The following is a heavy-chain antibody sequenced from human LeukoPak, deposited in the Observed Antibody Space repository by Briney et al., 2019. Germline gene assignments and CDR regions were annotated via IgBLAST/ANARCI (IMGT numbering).Heavy chain of an antibody. J-gene: IGHJ6*03. Sequence: GGSLRLSCAASGFTFSSYWMSCVRQAPGKGLEGVANIKQEGSEKYYVDSVKGRFTISRDNAKNSLYLQMNSLRAEDTAVYYCARPRGSSWYDLYYYYYMDVWGKGTTVTVSS. D-gene: IGHD6-13*01. CDR3: ARPRGSSWYDLYYYYYMDV. CDR2: IKQEGSEK. CDR1: GFTFSSYW. V-gene: IGHV3-7*01.